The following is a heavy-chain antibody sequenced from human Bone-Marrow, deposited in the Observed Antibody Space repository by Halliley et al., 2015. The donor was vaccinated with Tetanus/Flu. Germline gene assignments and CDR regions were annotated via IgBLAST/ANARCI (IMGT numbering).Heavy chain of an antibody. CDR1: GFIFTFHA. J-gene: IGHJ4*02. D-gene: IGHD3-10*01. CDR2: ISGSGGDT. V-gene: IGHV3-23*01. CDR3: AKDQEHFKVRDQFFDS. Sequence: LRLSCSTSGFIFTFHAMSWVRQAPGEGLEWVSAISGSGGDTYYADSVKGRFTISRDNSKSTLYLQINSLRAEDTAVYYCAKDQEHFKVRDQFFDSWGQGTLVDVSA.